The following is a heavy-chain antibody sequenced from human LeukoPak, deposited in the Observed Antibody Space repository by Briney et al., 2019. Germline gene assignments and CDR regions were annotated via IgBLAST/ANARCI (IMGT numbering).Heavy chain of an antibody. V-gene: IGHV3-64*01. J-gene: IGHJ4*02. CDR1: GFPFSSYA. CDR3: ARSSIVVVSMLGY. CDR2: ISSNGGST. D-gene: IGHD2-2*01. Sequence: PGGSLRLSCAASGFPFSSYAMHWVRQAPGKGLEYVSAISSNGGSTSYANSVKGRFTISRDNSKNTLYLQMGSLRAEDMAVYFCARSSIVVVSMLGYWGQGTLVNVSS.